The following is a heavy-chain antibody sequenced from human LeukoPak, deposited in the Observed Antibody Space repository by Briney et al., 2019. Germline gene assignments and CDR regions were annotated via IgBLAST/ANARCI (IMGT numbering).Heavy chain of an antibody. CDR1: GYAFTSYA. V-gene: IGHV7-4-1*02. Sequence: ASVKVSCKASGYAFTSYAMNWVRQAPGQGLEWMGWINTNTGNPTYAQGFTGRFVFSLDTSVSTAYLQISSLKAEDTAVYYCASSNYDAKYYYYGMDVWGQGTTVTVSS. CDR3: ASSNYDAKYYYYGMDV. D-gene: IGHD4-11*01. J-gene: IGHJ6*02. CDR2: INTNTGNP.